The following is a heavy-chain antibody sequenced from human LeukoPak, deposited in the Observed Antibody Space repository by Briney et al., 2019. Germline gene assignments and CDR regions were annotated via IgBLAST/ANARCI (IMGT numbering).Heavy chain of an antibody. CDR2: IYPGDSDT. Sequence: RGESLKISCKGSGYSFTDYWIGWVRQTPGQGLDWMGIIYPGDSDTRYSPSFQGQVTISADKSLSTAYLQWSTLKASDTAMYYCARRFSTFEFFDFWGQGTLVTVSS. CDR1: GYSFTDYW. J-gene: IGHJ4*02. CDR3: ARRFSTFEFFDF. V-gene: IGHV5-51*01. D-gene: IGHD2-2*01.